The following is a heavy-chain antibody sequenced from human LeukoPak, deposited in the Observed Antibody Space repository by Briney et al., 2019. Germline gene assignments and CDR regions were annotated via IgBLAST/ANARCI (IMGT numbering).Heavy chain of an antibody. V-gene: IGHV3-30*01. CDR2: ISYDGSNK. D-gene: IGHD3-3*01. CDR1: GFTFSSYA. J-gene: IGHJ6*03. Sequence: GRSLRLSCAASGFTFSSYAMHWVRQAPGEGLEWVAVISYDGSNKYYADSVKGRFTISRDNSKNTLYLQMNSLRAEDTAVYYCARKYYDFWRGCRAYYYYMDVWGKGPTVTVS. CDR3: ARKYYDFWRGCRAYYYYMDV.